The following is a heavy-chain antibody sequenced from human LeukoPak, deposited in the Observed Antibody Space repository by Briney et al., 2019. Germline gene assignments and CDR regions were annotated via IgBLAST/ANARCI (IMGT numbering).Heavy chain of an antibody. CDR3: AGGVIVTSFDY. D-gene: IGHD3-16*02. V-gene: IGHV3-9*01. CDR1: GFTFDGYA. Sequence: GRSLRLSCAASGFTFDGYAMHWVRQAPGKGLEWVSGISWNSGSIGYADSVKGRFTISRDNAMKSLYLQMNSLRAEDTALYYCAGGVIVTSFDYWGQGTLVTVSS. CDR2: ISWNSGSI. J-gene: IGHJ4*02.